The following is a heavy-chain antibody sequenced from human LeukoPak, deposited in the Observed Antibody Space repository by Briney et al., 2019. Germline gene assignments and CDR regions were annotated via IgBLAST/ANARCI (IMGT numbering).Heavy chain of an antibody. V-gene: IGHV5-51*01. CDR2: IYPGDSDT. Sequence: GESLKISCKGSGYSFTSYWIGWVRQMPRKGLEWMGVIYPGDSDTRYSPSFQGQVTISADKSISTAYLQWSSLKASDTAMYYCARLGSGSYYDGTYNWFDPWGQGTLVTVSS. CDR3: ARLGSGSYYDGTYNWFDP. D-gene: IGHD3-10*01. CDR1: GYSFTSYW. J-gene: IGHJ5*02.